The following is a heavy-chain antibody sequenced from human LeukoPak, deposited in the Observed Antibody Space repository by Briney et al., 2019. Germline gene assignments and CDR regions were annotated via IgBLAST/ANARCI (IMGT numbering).Heavy chain of an antibody. J-gene: IGHJ4*02. D-gene: IGHD6-19*01. V-gene: IGHV1-46*01. CDR2: IKPSGGNT. Sequence: GASVKVSCKTSGYSFTSYNLHWVRQAPGQRLEWMGIIKPSGGNTNYAQKFQGRVTITADKSTSTAYMELSSLRSEDTAVYYCAESGPDSSGWYYFDYWGQGTLVTVSS. CDR1: GYSFTSYN. CDR3: AESGPDSSGWYYFDY.